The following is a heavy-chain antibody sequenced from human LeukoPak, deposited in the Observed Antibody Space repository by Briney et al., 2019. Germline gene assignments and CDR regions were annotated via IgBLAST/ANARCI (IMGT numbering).Heavy chain of an antibody. D-gene: IGHD4-11*01. V-gene: IGHV3-23*01. CDR1: GFTFSGYV. CDR3: AKGGTVVASTHY. J-gene: IGHJ4*02. Sequence: PGGSLRLSCAASGFTFSGYVLSWVRQAPGEGLEWVSAISGSGGSTYYAQPVKGRVTISRDNSKNTLYLQMNSLRAEDTAVYYRAKGGTVVASTHYWGQGTLVTVSS. CDR2: ISGSGGST.